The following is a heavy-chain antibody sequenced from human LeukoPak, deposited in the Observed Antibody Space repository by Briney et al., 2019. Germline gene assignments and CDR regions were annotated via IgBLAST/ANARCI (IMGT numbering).Heavy chain of an antibody. Sequence: AGGSLRLSCAASGFTFSSYWMSWVRQAPGKGLEWVANIKQDGSEKYYVDSVKGRFTISRDNAKNSLYLQMNSLRAEDTAVYYCARLYTHYGDYESVDYWGQGTLVTVSS. V-gene: IGHV3-7*01. CDR1: GFTFSSYW. CDR2: IKQDGSEK. D-gene: IGHD4-17*01. CDR3: ARLYTHYGDYESVDY. J-gene: IGHJ4*02.